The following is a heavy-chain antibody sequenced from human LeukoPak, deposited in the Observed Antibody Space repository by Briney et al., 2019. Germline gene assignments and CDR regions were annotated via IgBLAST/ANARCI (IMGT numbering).Heavy chain of an antibody. CDR1: GGSISSYY. CDR2: IYYSGST. CDR3: ARDGSFGWQQLAPHYYYMDV. Sequence: KPSETLSLTCTVSGGSISSYYWSWIRQPPGKGLEWIGYIYYSGSTNYNPSLKSRVTISVDTSKNQFSLKLSSVTAADTAVYYCARDGSFGWQQLAPHYYYMDVWGKGTTVTVSS. D-gene: IGHD6-13*01. V-gene: IGHV4-59*01. J-gene: IGHJ6*03.